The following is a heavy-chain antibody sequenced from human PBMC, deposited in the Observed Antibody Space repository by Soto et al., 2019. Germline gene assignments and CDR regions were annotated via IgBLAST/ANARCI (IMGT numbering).Heavy chain of an antibody. D-gene: IGHD3-22*01. CDR2: IGAYNGHT. V-gene: IGHV1-18*01. CDR3: AREDYYDSSGYLPVRYYFGMDV. Sequence: ASVKVSCKASGYTFTNSGISWVRQAPGQGLEWMGWIGAYNGHTKYAQKLQGRVTMTTDTSTSTAYMELRSLKSDDTAVYYCAREDYYDSSGYLPVRYYFGMDVWGQGTTVTVS. J-gene: IGHJ6*02. CDR1: GYTFTNSG.